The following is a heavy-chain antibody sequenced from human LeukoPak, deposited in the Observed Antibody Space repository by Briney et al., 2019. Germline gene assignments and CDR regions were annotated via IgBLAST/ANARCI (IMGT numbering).Heavy chain of an antibody. CDR3: AKEIFGVVIILDAFDI. Sequence: PGGSLRLSCAAPGFTFSSYAMSWVRQAPGKGLEWVSAISGSGGSTYYADSVKGRFTISRDNSKNTLYLQMNSLRAEDTAVYYCAKEIFGVVIILDAFDIWGQGTMVTVSS. V-gene: IGHV3-23*01. CDR2: ISGSGGST. J-gene: IGHJ3*02. CDR1: GFTFSSYA. D-gene: IGHD3-3*01.